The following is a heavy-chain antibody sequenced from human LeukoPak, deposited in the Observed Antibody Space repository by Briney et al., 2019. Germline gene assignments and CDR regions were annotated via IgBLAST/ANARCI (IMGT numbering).Heavy chain of an antibody. CDR1: GFTFSDYA. CDR2: IRNKANGGTT. Sequence: GGSLRLSCTTSGFTFSDYAVSWVRQAPGKGLEWIGFIRNKANGGTTEYAASVKGRFTISRDDSKTIAHLQMSSLRTEDTAVYYCSRFYSSGWASGAFDIWGQGTMVTVSS. D-gene: IGHD3-22*01. V-gene: IGHV3-49*04. J-gene: IGHJ3*02. CDR3: SRFYSSGWASGAFDI.